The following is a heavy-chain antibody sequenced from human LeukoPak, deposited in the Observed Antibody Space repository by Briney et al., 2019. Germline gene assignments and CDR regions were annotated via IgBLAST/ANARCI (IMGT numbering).Heavy chain of an antibody. CDR3: AKDLGSSSYPTLDY. CDR2: IRYDGSNK. CDR1: GFTFSSYG. J-gene: IGHJ4*02. Sequence: PGGSLRLSCAASGFTFSSYGMHWVRQAPGKGLEWVAFIRYDGSNKYYADSVKGRFTISRDNSKNTLYLQMNSLRAEDTAVYYCAKDLGSSSYPTLDYWGQGTLVTVSS. V-gene: IGHV3-30*02. D-gene: IGHD6-6*01.